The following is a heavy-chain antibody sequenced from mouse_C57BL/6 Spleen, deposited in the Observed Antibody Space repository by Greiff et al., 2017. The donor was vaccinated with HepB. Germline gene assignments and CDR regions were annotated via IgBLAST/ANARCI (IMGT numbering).Heavy chain of an antibody. Sequence: QVQLQQSGAELVRPGTSVKVSCKASGYAFTNYLIEWVKQRPGQGLEWIGVINPGSGGTNYNEKFKGKATLTADKSSSTAYMQLSSLTSEDSAVYFCARSRDDYAMDYWGQGTSVTVSS. CDR3: ARSRDDYAMDY. V-gene: IGHV1-54*01. CDR1: GYAFTNYL. J-gene: IGHJ4*01. D-gene: IGHD3-3*01. CDR2: INPGSGGT.